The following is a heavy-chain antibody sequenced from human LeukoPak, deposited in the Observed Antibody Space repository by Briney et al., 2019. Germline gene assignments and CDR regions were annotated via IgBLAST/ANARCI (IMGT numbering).Heavy chain of an antibody. CDR3: ARDSLGGWYKRMDV. J-gene: IGHJ6*02. Sequence: PGGSLRLSCAASGFTFSSYSMNWVRQAPGKGREWVSSISSSSSYIYYADSVKGRFTISRDNAKNSLYLQMNSLRAEDTAVYYCARDSLGGWYKRMDVWGQGTTVTVSS. D-gene: IGHD6-19*01. CDR2: ISSSSSYI. V-gene: IGHV3-21*01. CDR1: GFTFSSYS.